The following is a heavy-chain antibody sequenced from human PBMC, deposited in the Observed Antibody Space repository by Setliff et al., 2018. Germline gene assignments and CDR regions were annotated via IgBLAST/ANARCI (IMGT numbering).Heavy chain of an antibody. D-gene: IGHD6-19*01. V-gene: IGHV3-33*06. CDR3: AKGSSGWFGLCDY. CDR2: IWYDGSNK. CDR1: GFTFSSYW. Sequence: PGGSLRLSCAASGFTFSSYWMSWVRQAPGKGLEWVAVIWYDGSNKYYADSVKGRFTISRDNSKNTLYLQMNSLRAEDTAVYYCAKGSSGWFGLCDYWGQGTLVTVSS. J-gene: IGHJ4*02.